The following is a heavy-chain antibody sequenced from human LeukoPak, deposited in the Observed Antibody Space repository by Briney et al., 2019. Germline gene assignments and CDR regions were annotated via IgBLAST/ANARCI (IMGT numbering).Heavy chain of an antibody. CDR3: ARYSYGRMRGFDY. J-gene: IGHJ4*02. CDR1: GFTFSSYS. V-gene: IGHV3-48*01. Sequence: GGSLRLSCVGSGFTFSSYSMNWVRQAPGKGLEWVSYISGTSNTIYYADSVKGRFTVSRDNAKNSLYLQMNSLRAEDTAVYYCARYSYGRMRGFDYWGQGTLVTVSS. D-gene: IGHD5-18*01. CDR2: ISGTSNTI.